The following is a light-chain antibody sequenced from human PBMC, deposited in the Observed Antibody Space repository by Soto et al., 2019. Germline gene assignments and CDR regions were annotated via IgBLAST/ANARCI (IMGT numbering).Light chain of an antibody. CDR3: SSYTTSNTRQIV. CDR1: SSDVGGYNY. J-gene: IGLJ1*01. Sequence: QPASVSGSRGQSIPNSCTGTSSDVGGYNYVSWSQHHPGTAPKLMIFDVSNRPSGVSNRFSGSKSGNTASLTISGLQPEDEADYYCSSYTTSNTRQIVFGTGTKVTVL. V-gene: IGLV2-14*03. CDR2: DVS.